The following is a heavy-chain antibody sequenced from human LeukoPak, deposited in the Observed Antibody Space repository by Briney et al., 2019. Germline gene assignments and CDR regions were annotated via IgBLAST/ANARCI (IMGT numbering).Heavy chain of an antibody. Sequence: GGSLRLSCAASGFTLSEYTMHWVRQAPGKGLEWVASTSYDGSKKYYADSVRGRFTISRDNSKNTLYLQMSSLRAEVTAVYYCARGYYDFWSGTASPLYYYYGMDVWGQGTTVTVSS. CDR1: GFTLSEYT. D-gene: IGHD3-3*01. CDR3: ARGYYDFWSGTASPLYYYYGMDV. V-gene: IGHV3-30*04. CDR2: TSYDGSKK. J-gene: IGHJ6*02.